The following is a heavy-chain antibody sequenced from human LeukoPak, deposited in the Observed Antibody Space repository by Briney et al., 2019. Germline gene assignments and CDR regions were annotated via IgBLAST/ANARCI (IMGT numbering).Heavy chain of an antibody. CDR1: GFTFDDHA. V-gene: IGHV3-30*04. CDR3: CAGSYVSLDY. J-gene: IGHJ4*02. CDR2: ISYDGSNK. D-gene: IGHD3-10*01. Sequence: PGRSLRLSCAASGFTFDDHAMHWVRQAPGKGLEWVAVISYDGSNKYYADSVKGRFTISRDNSKNTLYLQMNSLRAEDTAVYYCCAGSYVSLDYWGQGTLVTVSS.